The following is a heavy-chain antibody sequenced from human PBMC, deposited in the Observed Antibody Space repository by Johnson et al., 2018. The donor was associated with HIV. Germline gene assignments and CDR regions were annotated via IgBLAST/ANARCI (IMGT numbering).Heavy chain of an antibody. V-gene: IGHV3-30*18. CDR1: GFAFSRFA. J-gene: IGHJ3*02. CDR3: AKRTQATIARESGPYGAFDI. CDR2: ISYDGTNQ. Sequence: QVQLVESGGGVVQSGRSLRLSCAASGFAFSRFAMHWVRQVPDKGLEWVAVISYDGTNQYHADSVKGRFTISRDNSKNTLYLQMNSLRAEDTALYYCAKRTQATIARESGPYGAFDIWGQGTMVTVSS. D-gene: IGHD3-10*01.